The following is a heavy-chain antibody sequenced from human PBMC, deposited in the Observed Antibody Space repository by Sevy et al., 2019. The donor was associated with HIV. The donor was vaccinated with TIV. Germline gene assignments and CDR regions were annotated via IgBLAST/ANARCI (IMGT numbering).Heavy chain of an antibody. CDR2: ISYDGSSK. V-gene: IGHV3-30-3*01. D-gene: IGHD4-4*01. J-gene: IGHJ4*02. Sequence: GGSLRLSCAASGFTFSTYPMHWVRQAPGKGLEWVAVISYDGSSKHYAESVRGRFTISRDDSKNTLYLQMNSMRPDDTAIYYCARDSGYSNYFVVGAYWGQGTLVTVSS. CDR1: GFTFSTYP. CDR3: ARDSGYSNYFVVGAY.